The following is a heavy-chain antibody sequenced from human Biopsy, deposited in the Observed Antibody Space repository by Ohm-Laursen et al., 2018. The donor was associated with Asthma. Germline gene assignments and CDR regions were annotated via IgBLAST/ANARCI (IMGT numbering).Heavy chain of an antibody. CDR1: GFTFSNYV. CDR2: ITGSGGFT. CDR3: AKDRVAGRSYYFDY. D-gene: IGHD6-13*01. J-gene: IGHJ4*02. V-gene: IGHV3-23*01. Sequence: SLRLSCAASGFTFSNYVMSWVRQAPGKGLEWVSSITGSGGFTYYADSVKGRFTISRDNSKNMVYLQMNSLRPEDTAVYYCAKDRVAGRSYYFDYWGQGSLVSVSS.